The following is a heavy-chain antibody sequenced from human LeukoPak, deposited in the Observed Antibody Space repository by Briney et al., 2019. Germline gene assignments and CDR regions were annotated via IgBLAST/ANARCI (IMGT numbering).Heavy chain of an antibody. J-gene: IGHJ6*03. D-gene: IGHD1-14*01. CDR2: IYYSGST. Sequence: SETLSLTCTVSGGSISSYYWSWIRQPPGKGLEWIGYIYYSGSTNYNPSLKSRVTISVDTSKNQFSLKLSSVTAADTAVYYCARDRKYYYHMDVWGRGTTVAVSS. V-gene: IGHV4-59*12. CDR1: GGSISSYY. CDR3: ARDRKYYYHMDV.